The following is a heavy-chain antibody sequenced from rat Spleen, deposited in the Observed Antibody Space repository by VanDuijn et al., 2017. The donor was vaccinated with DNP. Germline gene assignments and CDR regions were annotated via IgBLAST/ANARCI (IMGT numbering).Heavy chain of an antibody. D-gene: IGHD1-9*01. CDR2: IWSGGST. J-gene: IGHJ2*01. CDR3: ARCDYGYNSFFDN. V-gene: IGHV2-16*01. Sequence: QVQLKESGPGLVQPSRTLSLTCTVSGFSLTSYGVSWVRQPPGKGLEWIAAIWSGGSTDYNSALKSRLSISRDTSKSQVLLKRNSLQTEDTAMYFCARCDYGYNSFFDNWGQGVMVTVSS. CDR1: GFSLTSYG.